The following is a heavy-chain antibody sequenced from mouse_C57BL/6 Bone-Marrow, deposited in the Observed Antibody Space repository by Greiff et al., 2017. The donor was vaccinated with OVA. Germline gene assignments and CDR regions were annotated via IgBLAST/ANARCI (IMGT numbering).Heavy chain of an antibody. D-gene: IGHD2-1*01. CDR1: GYTFTSYW. J-gene: IGHJ3*01. CDR2: IYPGSGST. CDR3: AREIYYGNYVTY. Sequence: QVQLQQSGAELVKPGASVKMSCKASGYTFTSYWITWVKQRPGQGLEWIGDIYPGSGSTNYNEKFKSKATLTVDTSSSTAYMQLSSLTSEDSAVYYCAREIYYGNYVTYWGQGTLVTVSA. V-gene: IGHV1-55*01.